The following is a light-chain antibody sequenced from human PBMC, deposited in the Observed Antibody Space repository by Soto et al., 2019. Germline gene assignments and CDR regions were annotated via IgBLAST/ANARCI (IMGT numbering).Light chain of an antibody. J-gene: IGLJ1*01. V-gene: IGLV2-14*01. Sequence: LTQPASVSGSPGQAITLFCTGTSSGFGGYKYVSWYQQHPGKAPKLLIYDVSNRPSGVSNRFSGSKSGNTASLTISGLQAEDEADYYCSSYSSSSTPYVFGTGTKVTVL. CDR2: DVS. CDR3: SSYSSSSTPYV. CDR1: SSGFGGYKY.